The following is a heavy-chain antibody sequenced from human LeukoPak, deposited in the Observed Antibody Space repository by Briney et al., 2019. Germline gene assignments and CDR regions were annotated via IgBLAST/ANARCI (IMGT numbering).Heavy chain of an antibody. V-gene: IGHV1-18*01. CDR2: ISAYNGNT. D-gene: IGHD3-22*01. CDR3: ARDDYYDSSGYSQFDY. J-gene: IGHJ4*02. CDR1: GYTFTIYG. Sequence: ASVTVSCTASGYTFTIYGISWVRQATGQGLEWMGWISAYNGNTNYAQKLQGRVTMTTDTSTSTAYMELRSLRSDDTAVYYCARDDYYDSSGYSQFDYWGQGTLVTVSS.